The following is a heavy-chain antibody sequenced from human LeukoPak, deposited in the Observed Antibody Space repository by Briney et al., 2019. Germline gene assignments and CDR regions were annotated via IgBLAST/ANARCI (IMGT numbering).Heavy chain of an antibody. J-gene: IGHJ5*02. CDR2: INPNSGGT. CDR1: GYTFTGYY. CDR3: ARVAGLDNWFDP. V-gene: IGHV1-2*02. Sequence: ASVKVSCKASGYTFTGYYMHWVRQAPGQGLEWMGWINPNSGGTNYAQKFQGRVTMTRDTSISTAYMELSRLRSDDTAVYYCARVAGLDNWFDPWGQGTLVTVSS. D-gene: IGHD6-19*01.